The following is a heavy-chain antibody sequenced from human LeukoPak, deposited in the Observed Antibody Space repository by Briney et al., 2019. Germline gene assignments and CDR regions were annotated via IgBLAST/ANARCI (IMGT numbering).Heavy chain of an antibody. CDR2: INHSGRT. CDR3: ARGLIYYDSSGYYYLSSKGYYFDY. Sequence: SETLSLTCPVSGGSIHSYYWRWIRQPPGRGLEWIGDINHSGRTNYNPSLKSRVTISVDTSQNQFSLKLSSVTAADTAVYYCARGLIYYDSSGYYYLSSKGYYFDYWGQGTLVTVSS. CDR1: GGSIHSYY. V-gene: IGHV4-34*01. J-gene: IGHJ4*02. D-gene: IGHD3-22*01.